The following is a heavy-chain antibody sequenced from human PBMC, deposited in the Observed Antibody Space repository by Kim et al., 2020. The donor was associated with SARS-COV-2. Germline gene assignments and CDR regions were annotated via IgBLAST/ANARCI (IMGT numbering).Heavy chain of an antibody. CDR1: GFTFSSYA. Sequence: GGSLRLSCAASGFTFSSYAMHWVRQAPGKGLEWVAVISYDGSNKYYADSVKGRFTISRDNSKNTLYLQMNSLRAEDTAVYYCARVGSGYYLRSTIGNYYFDYWGQGTLVTVSS. V-gene: IGHV3-30-3*01. CDR3: ARVGSGYYLRSTIGNYYFDY. J-gene: IGHJ4*02. CDR2: ISYDGSNK. D-gene: IGHD3-3*01.